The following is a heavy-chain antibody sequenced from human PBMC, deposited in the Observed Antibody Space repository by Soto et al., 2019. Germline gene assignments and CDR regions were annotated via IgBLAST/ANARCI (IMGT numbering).Heavy chain of an antibody. CDR1: GDSLNISRNW. Sequence: QVQLQESGPGLVKPSGTLSLTCAVSGDSLNISRNWWTWVRQPPGKGLEWIGEIYHSGSTNYSPSLKSGVTMSMNRSKNQFSLRRTSVTAADTAVYFCARVPDDYGDHVNPPLFLEAFDIWGQGTMVTVSS. V-gene: IGHV4-4*02. D-gene: IGHD4-17*01. J-gene: IGHJ3*02. CDR2: IYHSGST. CDR3: ARVPDDYGDHVNPPLFLEAFDI.